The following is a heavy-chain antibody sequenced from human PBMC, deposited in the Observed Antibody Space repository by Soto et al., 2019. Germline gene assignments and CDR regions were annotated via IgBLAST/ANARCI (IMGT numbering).Heavy chain of an antibody. V-gene: IGHV4-61*01. J-gene: IGHJ4*02. CDR2: LYYSGST. CDR3: ARGQAFWTGYYRMPYYFDY. CDR1: GGSVSSGSYY. Sequence: LSLTCTVSGGSVSSGSYYWSWIRQPPGKGLEYIGYLYYSGSTNYNPSLKSRVTISVDTPKNQFSLKLTSVTAADTAIYYCARGQAFWTGYYRMPYYFDYWGQGTLVTVS. D-gene: IGHD3-3*01.